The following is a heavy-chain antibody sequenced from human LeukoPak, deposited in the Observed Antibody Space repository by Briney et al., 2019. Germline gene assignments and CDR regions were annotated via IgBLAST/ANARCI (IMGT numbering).Heavy chain of an antibody. CDR3: AKDRTGTTTSFDY. CDR1: GFTFSSYA. CDR2: ISYDGSNK. V-gene: IGHV3-30-3*01. Sequence: PGGSLRLSCAASGFTFSSYAMHWVRQAPGKGLEWVAVISYDGSNKYYADSVKGRFTISRDNSKNTLYLQMNSLRAEDTAVYYCAKDRTGTTTSFDYWGQGTLVTVSS. J-gene: IGHJ4*02. D-gene: IGHD1-14*01.